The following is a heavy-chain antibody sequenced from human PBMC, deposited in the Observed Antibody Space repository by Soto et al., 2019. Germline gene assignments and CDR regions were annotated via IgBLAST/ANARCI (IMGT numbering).Heavy chain of an antibody. V-gene: IGHV1-69*01. CDR3: ASWDYDVLTGFSYDD. Sequence: QVQLVQSGAEVKKPGSSVKVSCKASGGTFNNYGMGWVRQAPGQGLEWMGGIIPMIRRTNYAQKFQGRVTLTADASRSTVYMELRSLRSEDTAVYYCASWDYDVLTGFSYDDWGQGTLVTVSS. CDR2: IIPMIRRT. J-gene: IGHJ4*02. CDR1: GGTFNNYG. D-gene: IGHD3-9*01.